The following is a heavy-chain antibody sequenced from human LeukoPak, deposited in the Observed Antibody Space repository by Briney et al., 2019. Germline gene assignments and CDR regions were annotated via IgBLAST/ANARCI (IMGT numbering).Heavy chain of an antibody. D-gene: IGHD5-18*01. Sequence: PETLSLTCAVSGYSISSGYYWGWIRQPPGKGLEWIGSIYHSGSTYYNPSLKSRVTISVDTSKNQFSLKLSSVTAADTAVYYCARAPPGYSYTPVVASYPFGIDYWGQGTLVTVSS. J-gene: IGHJ4*02. V-gene: IGHV4-38-2*01. CDR2: IYHSGST. CDR1: GYSISSGYY. CDR3: ARAPPGYSYTPVVASYPFGIDY.